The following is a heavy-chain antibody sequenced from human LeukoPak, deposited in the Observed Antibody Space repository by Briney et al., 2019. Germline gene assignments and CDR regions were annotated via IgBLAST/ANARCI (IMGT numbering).Heavy chain of an antibody. CDR3: ARERRGTDGLDS. J-gene: IGHJ4*02. CDR1: RGSISGYH. D-gene: IGHD3-16*01. V-gene: IGHV4-4*07. CDR2: VYSGGNT. Sequence: SETLSLTCTVSRGSISGYHWTWIRQPAGQGLEWIGRVYSGGNTKYNPSLKSRVTMSVDTSKNLFSLKLSSVTAADTALYYCARERRGTDGLDSWGQGTLVTVSS.